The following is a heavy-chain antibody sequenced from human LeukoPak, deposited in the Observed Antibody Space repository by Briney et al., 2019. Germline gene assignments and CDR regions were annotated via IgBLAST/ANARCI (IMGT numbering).Heavy chain of an antibody. D-gene: IGHD3-10*01. CDR1: NGSISSHY. Sequence: SETLSLTCTVSNGSISSHYWSWIRQPPGKGLEWIGYLYYSGSTNSNPSLKSRVTMSVDTSKNQFSLKLRSVTAADTAVYYCARGGSGISNAFDIWGQGAMVTVSS. V-gene: IGHV4-59*11. CDR2: LYYSGST. CDR3: ARGGSGISNAFDI. J-gene: IGHJ3*02.